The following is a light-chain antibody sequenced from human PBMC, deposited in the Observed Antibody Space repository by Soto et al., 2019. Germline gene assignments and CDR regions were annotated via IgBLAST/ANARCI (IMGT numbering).Light chain of an antibody. CDR1: ESVSSSY. CDR3: QQYGGSPRT. CDR2: GAS. Sequence: EIVLTQSTGTLSLSPGERATLSCRASESVSSSYLAWYQQKPGQAPRLLIYGASTRATGIPDRFSGSGSGTDFTLTISRLEPEDSAVYYCQQYGGSPRTFGQGTKVEIK. V-gene: IGKV3-20*01. J-gene: IGKJ1*01.